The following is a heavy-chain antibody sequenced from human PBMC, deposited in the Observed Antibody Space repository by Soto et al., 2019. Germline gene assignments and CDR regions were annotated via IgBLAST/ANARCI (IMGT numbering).Heavy chain of an antibody. V-gene: IGHV4-59*08. J-gene: IGHJ6*02. CDR1: GDSIGTYN. Sequence: QVQLQASGPGLVKPSDTLSLTCTVSGDSIGTYNWGWIRQPPGKRLEWIGYIYSNGGTSYNRALYSRVTISADTSTKQFSLRLSSVTAADTAVYYCVRQGIGALHGLVDVWGQGTTVTVSS. CDR2: IYSNGGT. CDR3: VRQGIGALHGLVDV. D-gene: IGHD1-26*01.